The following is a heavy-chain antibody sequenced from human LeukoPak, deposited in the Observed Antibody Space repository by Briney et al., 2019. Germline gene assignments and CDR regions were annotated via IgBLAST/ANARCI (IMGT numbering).Heavy chain of an antibody. CDR2: IIPIFGTA. V-gene: IGHV1-69*13. J-gene: IGHJ5*02. D-gene: IGHD6-19*01. Sequence: ASVKVSCKASGYTFTSYYMHWVRQAPGQGLEWMGGIIPIFGTANYAQKFQGRVTITADESTSTAYMELSSLRSEDTAVYYCARYSSGWYEWFDPWGQGTLVTVSS. CDR1: GYTFTSYY. CDR3: ARYSSGWYEWFDP.